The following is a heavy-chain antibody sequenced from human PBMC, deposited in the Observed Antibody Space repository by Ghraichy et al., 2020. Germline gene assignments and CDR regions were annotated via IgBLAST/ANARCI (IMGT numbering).Heavy chain of an antibody. CDR3: AREVRWGQQLARAFDY. D-gene: IGHD6-13*01. CDR2: IKQDGSEK. J-gene: IGHJ4*02. V-gene: IGHV3-7*01. CDR1: GFTFSSYW. Sequence: GGSLRLSCAASGFTFSSYWMSWVRQAPGKGLEWVANIKQDGSEKYYVDSVKGRFTISRDNAKNSLYLQMNSLRAEDTAVYYCAREVRWGQQLARAFDYWGQGTLVTVSS.